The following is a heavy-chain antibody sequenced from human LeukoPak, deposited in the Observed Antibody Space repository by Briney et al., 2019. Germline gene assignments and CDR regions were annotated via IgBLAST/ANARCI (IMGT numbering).Heavy chain of an antibody. D-gene: IGHD2-21*02. CDR2: INHSGST. CDR3: ARGPGVVVTARHAFDI. CDR1: GGSFSGYH. V-gene: IGHV4-34*01. Sequence: YPADPLSLTCALYGGSFSGYHWSWLRQPPGKGLEWIGEINHSGSTNYNPSLKSRVTISVDTSKNQFSLKLSSVAAADTAVYYCARGPGVVVTARHAFDIWGQGTMVTVSS. J-gene: IGHJ3*02.